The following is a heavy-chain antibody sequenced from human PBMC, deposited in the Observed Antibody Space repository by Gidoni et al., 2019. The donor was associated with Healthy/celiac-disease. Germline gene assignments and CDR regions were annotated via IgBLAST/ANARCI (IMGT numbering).Heavy chain of an antibody. D-gene: IGHD2-21*02. CDR1: GGSFSGYY. Sequence: QVQLQQWGAGLLKPSETLSLTCAVYGGSFSGYYWSWIRQPPGKGLEWIGEINHSGSTNYNPSLKSRVTISVDTSKNQFSLKLSSVTAADTAVYYCARGPPLILRDHRRFDYWGQGTLVTVSS. CDR2: INHSGST. CDR3: ARGPPLILRDHRRFDY. J-gene: IGHJ4*02. V-gene: IGHV4-34*01.